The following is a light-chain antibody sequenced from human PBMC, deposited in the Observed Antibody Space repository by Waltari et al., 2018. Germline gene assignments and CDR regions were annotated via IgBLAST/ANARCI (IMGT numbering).Light chain of an antibody. CDR3: ATWDYSLDGQV. J-gene: IGLJ3*02. CDR2: SSN. CDR1: RSNIRAER. Sequence: QSVLTQPPSASGTPGQRVTITCSGSRSNIRAERVNCDQVLPGTAPNLLIYSSNQRPSGVPERCSGSKSGTSASLVISGLQSEDEAEYYCATWDYSLDGQVFGGGTKLTVL. V-gene: IGLV1-44*01.